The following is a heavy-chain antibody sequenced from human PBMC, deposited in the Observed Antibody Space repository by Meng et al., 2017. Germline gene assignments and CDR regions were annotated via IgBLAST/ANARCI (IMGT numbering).Heavy chain of an antibody. CDR3: ARGHKITIFGVVIMYYFDY. Sequence: ASVKVSCKASGYTFTSYDINWVRQATGQGLEWMGWMNPNSGNTGYAQKFQGRVTMTRNTSISTAYMELSSLRSEDTVVYYCARGHKITIFGVVIMYYFDYWGQGTLVTVSS. CDR1: GYTFTSYD. D-gene: IGHD3-3*01. CDR2: MNPNSGNT. J-gene: IGHJ4*02. V-gene: IGHV1-8*01.